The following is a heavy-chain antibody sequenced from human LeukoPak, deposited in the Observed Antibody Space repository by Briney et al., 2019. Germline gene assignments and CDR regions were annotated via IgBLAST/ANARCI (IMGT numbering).Heavy chain of an antibody. V-gene: IGHV4-4*07. CDR1: GGSISSYY. D-gene: IGHD3-10*01. J-gene: IGHJ5*02. Sequence: SETLSLTCTVSGGSISSYYWSWIRQPAGKGLEWIGRIYTSGSTNYNPSLKSRVTMSVDTSKNQFSLKLSSVTAADTAVYYCARDAYGSGSYYPRWFDPWGQGTLVTVSS. CDR2: IYTSGST. CDR3: ARDAYGSGSYYPRWFDP.